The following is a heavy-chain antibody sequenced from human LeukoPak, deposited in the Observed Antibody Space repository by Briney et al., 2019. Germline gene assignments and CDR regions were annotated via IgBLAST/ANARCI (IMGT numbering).Heavy chain of an antibody. CDR2: VGDSDETT. Sequence: GGSLRLSCAASGFTFATYGMSWVRQAPGKGLEWVSVVGDSDETTHYADSVKGRFFISRDNSKNTVHLQMNSLRAEETPVYYCAQDSFTVVPGVASDDGFAVWGQGTMLTVSS. D-gene: IGHD3-10*01. CDR3: AQDSFTVVPGVASDDGFAV. J-gene: IGHJ3*01. CDR1: GFTFATYG. V-gene: IGHV3-23*01.